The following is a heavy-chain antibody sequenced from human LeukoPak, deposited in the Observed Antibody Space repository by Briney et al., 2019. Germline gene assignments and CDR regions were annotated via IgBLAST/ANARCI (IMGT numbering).Heavy chain of an antibody. J-gene: IGHJ3*02. CDR2: INQDAGTT. V-gene: IGHV3-7*01. Sequence: GALRLSCVASGFSFTSYWMSWVRQAPGKGLEFVANINQDAGTTNYVDSVKGRFTISRDNAENSLYLQMSGLRAEDTALYYCARDPGWSSFDIWGQGIMVTVSS. CDR3: ARDPGWSSFDI. CDR1: GFSFTSYW. D-gene: IGHD2-15*01.